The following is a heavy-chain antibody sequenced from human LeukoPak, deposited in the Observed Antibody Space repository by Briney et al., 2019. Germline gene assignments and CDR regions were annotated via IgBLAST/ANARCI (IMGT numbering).Heavy chain of an antibody. CDR1: GFRLSDYD. J-gene: IGHJ4*02. CDR2: IRNEVNGYTT. V-gene: IGHV3-72*01. D-gene: IGHD1-1*01. Sequence: GGSLRLSCAAAGFRLSDYDMDWVRPAPGKGLECVACIRNEVNGYTTEYAASVQGRFPISRDDSTKTLFLQMNSLRTEDPAVYYCSRGDPDGTTDFDLGGQGTLVTVS. CDR3: SRGDPDGTTDFDL.